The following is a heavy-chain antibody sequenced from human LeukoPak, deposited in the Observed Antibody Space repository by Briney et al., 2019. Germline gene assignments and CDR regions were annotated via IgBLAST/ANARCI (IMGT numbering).Heavy chain of an antibody. CDR1: GFTFSSYG. CDR3: ARAPLPRYYYHGMDV. Sequence: GGSLGLSCAASGFTFSSYGMHWVRQAPGKGLEWVAVIWYDGSNKYYADSVKGRFTISRDNSKNTLYLQMNSLRAEDTAVYYCARAPLPRYYYHGMDVWGQGTTVTVSS. V-gene: IGHV3-33*01. J-gene: IGHJ6*02. CDR2: IWYDGSNK.